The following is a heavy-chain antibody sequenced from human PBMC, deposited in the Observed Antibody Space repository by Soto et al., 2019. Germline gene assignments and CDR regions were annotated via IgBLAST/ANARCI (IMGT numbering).Heavy chain of an antibody. CDR2: INGDGSST. D-gene: IGHD2-21*01. CDR3: ARGMAGSYCGFDY. J-gene: IGHJ4*02. Sequence: EVQLVESGGGLVQPGGSLRLSCAASGFTFSNYWMHWVRQAPGKGLVWVSRINGDGSSTSYADSVKGRFSISRDNAKNTLYLQMNSLRAEDTAVYYCARGMAGSYCGFDYWCQGTLVTVSS. CDR1: GFTFSNYW. V-gene: IGHV3-74*02.